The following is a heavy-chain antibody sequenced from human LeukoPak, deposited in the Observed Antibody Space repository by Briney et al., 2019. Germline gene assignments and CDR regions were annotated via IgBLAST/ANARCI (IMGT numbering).Heavy chain of an antibody. J-gene: IGHJ4*02. Sequence: SETLSLTCTVSGGSISSSSYYWGWIRQPPGKGLEWIGSIYYSGSTYYNPSLKSRVTISVDTSKNQFSLKLSSVTAADTAVYYCARHLVGYYGSGSYQLDYWGQGTLVTVSS. CDR2: IYYSGST. CDR1: GGSISSSSYY. D-gene: IGHD3-10*01. V-gene: IGHV4-39*01. CDR3: ARHLVGYYGSGSYQLDY.